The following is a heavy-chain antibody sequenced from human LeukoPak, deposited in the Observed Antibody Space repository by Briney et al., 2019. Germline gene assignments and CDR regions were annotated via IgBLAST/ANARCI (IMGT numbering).Heavy chain of an antibody. CDR1: GGTFSSYD. J-gene: IGHJ1*01. D-gene: IGHD6-13*01. V-gene: IGHV1-8*03. CDR3: ARGTDEIAAAGTGYQH. Sequence: ASVKVSCKASGGTFSSYDINWVRQATGQGLEWMGWMNPNSGNTGYAQKFQGRVTITRNTSISTAYMELSSLRSEDTAVYYCARGTDEIAAAGTGYQHWGQGTLVTVSS. CDR2: MNPNSGNT.